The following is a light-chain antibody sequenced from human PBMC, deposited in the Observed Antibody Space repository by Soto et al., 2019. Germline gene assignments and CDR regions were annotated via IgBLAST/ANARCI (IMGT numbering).Light chain of an antibody. CDR2: DAS. CDR1: QIVRSTY. J-gene: IGKJ1*01. V-gene: IGKV3-20*01. Sequence: VLTQSPGTLSLSPGESATLSCRASQIVRSTYLAWYQQKPGQAPRHLIYDASSRATDIPDRFSGSGSGTEFTLTISGLEPEDFAVYYCQHYGNSLWTFGQGTK. CDR3: QHYGNSLWT.